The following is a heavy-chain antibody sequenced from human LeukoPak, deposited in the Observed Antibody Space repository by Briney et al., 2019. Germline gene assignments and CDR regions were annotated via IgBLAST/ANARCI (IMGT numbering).Heavy chain of an antibody. CDR2: IIPIFGTA. J-gene: IGHJ5*02. CDR1: GGTFSSYA. V-gene: IGHV1-69*13. D-gene: IGHD3-10*01. Sequence: SVKVSCKASGGTFSSYAISWVRQAPGQGLEWMGGIIPIFGTANYAQNFQGRVTITADESTSTAYMELSSLRSEDTAVYYCARDSGFGEATNRWFDPWGQGTLVTVSS. CDR3: ARDSGFGEATNRWFDP.